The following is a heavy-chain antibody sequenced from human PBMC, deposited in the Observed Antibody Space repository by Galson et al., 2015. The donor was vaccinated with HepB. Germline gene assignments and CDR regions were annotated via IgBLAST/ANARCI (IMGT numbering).Heavy chain of an antibody. CDR2: IGGSGGST. V-gene: IGHV3-23*01. Sequence: SLRLSCAASGFTFNYHAMNWVRQAPGKGLEWVASIGGSGGSTYYADSVKGRFTVSRDNSLDTVDLQMDSLRVDDTAVYYCAKDYLPYYDRWGSYSDLYYFDYWGRGTLVTVSS. J-gene: IGHJ4*02. CDR1: GFTFNYHA. D-gene: IGHD3-22*01. CDR3: AKDYLPYYDRWGSYSDLYYFDY.